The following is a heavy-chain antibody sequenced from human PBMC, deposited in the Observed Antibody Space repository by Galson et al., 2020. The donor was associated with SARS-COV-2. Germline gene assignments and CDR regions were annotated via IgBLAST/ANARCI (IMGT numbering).Heavy chain of an antibody. CDR2: LNNRGDDT. J-gene: IGHJ1*01. D-gene: IGHD6-19*01. CDR1: GFTFSNYA. Sequence: GESLKLSCAAYGFTFSNYAMAWVRQAPGKGLEWVSLLNNRGDDTYYADSVKGRFTISRYNSKNTLYLQMNNLRAEDTAVYFCAKEGGTGWATDYFQHWGQGTLVTVSS. V-gene: IGHV3-23*01. CDR3: AKEGGTGWATDYFQH.